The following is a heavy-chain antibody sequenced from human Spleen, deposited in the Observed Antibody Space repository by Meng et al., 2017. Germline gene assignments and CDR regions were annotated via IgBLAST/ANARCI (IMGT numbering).Heavy chain of an antibody. J-gene: IGHJ4*02. V-gene: IGHV1-2*06. CDR2: IDPKSGDT. Sequence: ASVKVSCKASGYTFPDYWLHWVRRAPGQGLEWMGRIDPKSGDTQYAQSFQGRVTMTGDTSISTAYMELSGLRSDDTAMYYCVRDEDISAAGKLFGDYWGQGTLVTVSS. D-gene: IGHD6-13*01. CDR1: GYTFPDYW. CDR3: VRDEDISAAGKLFGDY.